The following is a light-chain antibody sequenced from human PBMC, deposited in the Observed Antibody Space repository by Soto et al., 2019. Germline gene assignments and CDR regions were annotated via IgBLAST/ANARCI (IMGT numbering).Light chain of an antibody. CDR3: QHNGGPSWT. V-gene: IGKV3-20*01. Sequence: EIVLTQSPGTLSLSPGERATLSCRASQSVTSNYLAWYQQRPGQAPRLLIFGTSSRATGIPDKFSGSGSGTDFTLTISRLKPDDFAEYYCQHNGGPSWTFGQGTKV. CDR2: GTS. CDR1: QSVTSNY. J-gene: IGKJ1*01.